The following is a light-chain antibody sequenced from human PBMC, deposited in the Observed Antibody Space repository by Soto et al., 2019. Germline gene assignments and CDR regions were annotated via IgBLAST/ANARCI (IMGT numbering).Light chain of an antibody. CDR3: KSYAGSNTYV. CDR1: NNDIGVYDF. Sequence: QLALTQPPSASWSPGQSVNISCTGTNNDIGVYDFVSWYQHHPGKAPRLIIYEVVQRPSGVPDRFSGSKSGNTASLTVSGLQAADEADYFCKSYAGSNTYVFRSGTKVTVL. J-gene: IGLJ1*01. V-gene: IGLV2-8*01. CDR2: EVV.